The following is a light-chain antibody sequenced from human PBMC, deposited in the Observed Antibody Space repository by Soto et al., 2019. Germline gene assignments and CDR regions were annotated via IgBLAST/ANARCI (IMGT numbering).Light chain of an antibody. V-gene: IGLV2-23*02. J-gene: IGLJ1*01. Sequence: QSVLTQSASVSGSPGQSITISCTGTSSDIGTYNLVSWYQQHPGKAPKLMIYEVSKRPSGVSDRFSGPKSGNTASLTISGLQAEDEADYYCCSYAGSSYVFGAGTKVTVL. CDR1: SSDIGTYNL. CDR2: EVS. CDR3: CSYAGSSYV.